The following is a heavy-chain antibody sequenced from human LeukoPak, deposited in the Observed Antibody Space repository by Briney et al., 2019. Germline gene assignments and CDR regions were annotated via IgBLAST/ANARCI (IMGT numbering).Heavy chain of an antibody. D-gene: IGHD6-19*01. J-gene: IGHJ4*02. CDR2: ISSSSSYI. CDR3: ARVGSGWSAYYFDY. Sequence: PGGSLRLSCAASGFTFSTYGMTRVRQAPGKGLEWVSSISSSSSYIYYADSVKGRFTISRDNAKNSLYLQMNSLRAEDTAVYYCARVGSGWSAYYFDYWGQGTLVTVSS. V-gene: IGHV3-21*01. CDR1: GFTFSTYG.